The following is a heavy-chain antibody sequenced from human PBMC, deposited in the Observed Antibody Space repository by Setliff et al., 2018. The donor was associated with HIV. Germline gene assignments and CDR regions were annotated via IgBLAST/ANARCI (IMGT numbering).Heavy chain of an antibody. Sequence: ASVKVSCKASGYTFTGYYMHWVRQAPGQGLEWMGWINPNSGGTNYAQKFQGRVTMTRDTSTSTVYMELRSLRSEDTAVYYCARVQTVIPPSFDHWGQGTLVTVSS. CDR3: ARVQTVIPPSFDH. CDR1: GYTFTGYY. V-gene: IGHV1-2*02. CDR2: INPNSGGT. J-gene: IGHJ4*02. D-gene: IGHD3-16*02.